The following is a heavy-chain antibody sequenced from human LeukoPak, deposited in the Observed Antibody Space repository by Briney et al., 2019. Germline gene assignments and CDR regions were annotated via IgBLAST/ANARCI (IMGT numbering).Heavy chain of an antibody. CDR3: AKDLTIKGATGGDY. CDR1: GFTFDDYA. Sequence: PGGSLRLSCAASGFTFDDYAMHWVRQAPGKGLEWVSLISWDGGSTYYADSVKGRFTISRDNSKNSLYLQMNSLRAEDTALYYCAKDLTIKGATGGDYWGQGTLVTVSS. D-gene: IGHD1-26*01. V-gene: IGHV3-43D*03. CDR2: ISWDGGST. J-gene: IGHJ4*02.